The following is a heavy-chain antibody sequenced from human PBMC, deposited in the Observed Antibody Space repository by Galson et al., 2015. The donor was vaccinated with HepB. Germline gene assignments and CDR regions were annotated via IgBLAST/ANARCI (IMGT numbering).Heavy chain of an antibody. CDR2: IDPSDSYT. V-gene: IGHV5-10-1*01. Sequence: QSGAEVKKPGESLRISCKGSGYSFTSYWISWVRQMPGKGLEWMGRIDPSDSYTNYSPSFQGHVTISADKSISTAYLQWSSLKASDTAMYYCARVSTYYYGSGSYPDWFDPWGQGTLVTVSS. CDR3: ARVSTYYYGSGSYPDWFDP. CDR1: GYSFTSYW. J-gene: IGHJ5*02. D-gene: IGHD3-10*01.